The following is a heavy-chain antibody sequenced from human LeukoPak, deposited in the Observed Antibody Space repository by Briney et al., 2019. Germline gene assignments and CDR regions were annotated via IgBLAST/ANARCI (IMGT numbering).Heavy chain of an antibody. Sequence: GGSLRLSCAASGFTLGVYWMTWVRQAPGKGLEWVANINQDGSEKHYLDSVKGRFTISRDNPRNSLSLQMSSLRAEDTAIYYCARNSESLTHPKYWGQGTLVIVSS. CDR2: INQDGSEK. D-gene: IGHD1-14*01. V-gene: IGHV3-7*01. CDR3: ARNSESLTHPKY. CDR1: GFTLGVYW. J-gene: IGHJ4*02.